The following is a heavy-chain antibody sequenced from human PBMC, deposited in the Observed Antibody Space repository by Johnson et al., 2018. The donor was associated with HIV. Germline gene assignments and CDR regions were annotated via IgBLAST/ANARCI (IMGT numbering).Heavy chain of an antibody. J-gene: IGHJ3*02. CDR1: GFTFSSYA. V-gene: IGHV3-7*01. Sequence: VQLVESGGGLVKPGGSLRLSCAASGFTFSSYAMHWVRQAPGKGLEWVATIKQDGSEKYYVDSVKGRFTISRDNAKNSLYLQINSLGAEATAVYYCAREGIAARAGALDICGQGTMVTVSS. CDR2: IKQDGSEK. D-gene: IGHD6-6*01. CDR3: AREGIAARAGALDI.